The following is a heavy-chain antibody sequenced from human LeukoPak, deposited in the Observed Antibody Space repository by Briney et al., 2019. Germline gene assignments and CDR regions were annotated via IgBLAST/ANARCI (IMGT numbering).Heavy chain of an antibody. V-gene: IGHV3-64*02. CDR1: GFTFSSFS. Sequence: GGSLRLSRAASGFTFSSFSMHWVRQAPGKGLEYVSAISADGDNTYYADSVKDRFTISRDNSQNTLYLQMGGLRVEDMAVYYCARVVGGGNFDYWGQGTLVTVSS. D-gene: IGHD2-2*01. CDR3: ARVVGGGNFDY. J-gene: IGHJ4*02. CDR2: ISADGDNT.